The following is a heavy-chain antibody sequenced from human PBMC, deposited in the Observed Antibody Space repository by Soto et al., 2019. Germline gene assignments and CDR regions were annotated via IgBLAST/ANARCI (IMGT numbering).Heavy chain of an antibody. Sequence: EVQLVESGGGLVKPGGSLRLSCAASGFTFSNAWMSWVRQAPGKGLEWVGRIKSKTDGGTTDYAAPVKGRFTISRDDSKNTLYLKMNSLKTEDTAVYYCTPDWVAVVSVYGMDVWGQGTTVTVSS. J-gene: IGHJ6*02. D-gene: IGHD6-19*01. CDR1: GFTFSNAW. CDR2: IKSKTDGGTT. CDR3: TPDWVAVVSVYGMDV. V-gene: IGHV3-15*01.